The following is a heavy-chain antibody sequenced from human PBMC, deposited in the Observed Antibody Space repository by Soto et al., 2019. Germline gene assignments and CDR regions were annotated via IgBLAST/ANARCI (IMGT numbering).Heavy chain of an antibody. Sequence: EVQLLESGGGLVQPGGSLRLSCAASGFTFSSYAMSWVRQAPGKGLEWVSAISGSGGSTYYADSVKGRFTISRDNYKNTLYLQMNSLRAEDTAVYYCAKPSDIVATLASYYYYYGMDVWGQGTTVTVSS. J-gene: IGHJ6*02. CDR3: AKPSDIVATLASYYYYYGMDV. CDR1: GFTFSSYA. V-gene: IGHV3-23*01. CDR2: ISGSGGST. D-gene: IGHD5-12*01.